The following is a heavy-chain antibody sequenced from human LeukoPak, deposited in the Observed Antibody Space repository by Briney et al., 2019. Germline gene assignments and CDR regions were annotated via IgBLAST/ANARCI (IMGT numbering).Heavy chain of an antibody. V-gene: IGHV4-34*01. D-gene: IGHD6-6*01. CDR3: ARAEYSSPSGLGY. J-gene: IGHJ4*02. Sequence: PSETLSLTCAVYGGSFSGYYWSWIRQPPGKGLEWIGEINHSGSTNYNPSLKSRVTISVDTSKNQFSLKLSSVTAADTAVYYCARAEYSSPSGLGYWGQGTLVTVSS. CDR2: INHSGST. CDR1: GGSFSGYY.